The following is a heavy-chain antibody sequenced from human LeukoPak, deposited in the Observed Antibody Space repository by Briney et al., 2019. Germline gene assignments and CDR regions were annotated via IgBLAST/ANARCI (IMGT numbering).Heavy chain of an antibody. CDR1: GVSLKTPNMG. J-gene: IGHJ6*03. Sequence: SGPTLFNPTQTLTLTCTFSGVSLKTPNMGGAWIRQPPGKALGGLSQIDWYGDEFHRTSSQTRRAISQGSAETPALLTVTDVDALDTGTYSCARAQVQKDGETDFNYYYLDVWGEGTTVTVSS. CDR3: ARAQVQKDGETDFNYYYLDV. CDR2: IDWYGDE. V-gene: IGHV2-70*04. D-gene: IGHD4-17*01.